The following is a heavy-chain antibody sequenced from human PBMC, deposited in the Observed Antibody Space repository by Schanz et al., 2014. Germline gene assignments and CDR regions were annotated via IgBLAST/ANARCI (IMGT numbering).Heavy chain of an antibody. CDR3: ARNRGSGGQNWYFDL. CDR1: GFTFSTYA. V-gene: IGHV3-23*01. Sequence: EVQLLESGGGLVQPGGSLRLSCAASGFTFSTYAMAWVRQAPGKGLEWVSTIGTSGGTNYAESVKGRFTISRDNSKNTLYLQMKSLRAEDTAVYYCARNRGSGGQNWYFDLWGRGTLVTVSS. D-gene: IGHD1-26*01. J-gene: IGHJ2*01. CDR2: IGTSGGT.